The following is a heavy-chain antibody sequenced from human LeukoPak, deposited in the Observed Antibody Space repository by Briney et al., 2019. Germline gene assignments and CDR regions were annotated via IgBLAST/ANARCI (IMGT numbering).Heavy chain of an antibody. D-gene: IGHD3-10*01. CDR2: INSDGSST. CDR1: GFTFSSYW. J-gene: IGHJ3*02. CDR3: ARVGTRITMVRGVFPVDAFDI. Sequence: GGSLRLSCAASGFTFSSYWMHWVRQVPGKGLVWVSRINSDGSSTNYADSVKGRFTISRDNANNTLYLQMNSLRAEDTAVYYCARVGTRITMVRGVFPVDAFDIWGQGTMVTVSS. V-gene: IGHV3-74*01.